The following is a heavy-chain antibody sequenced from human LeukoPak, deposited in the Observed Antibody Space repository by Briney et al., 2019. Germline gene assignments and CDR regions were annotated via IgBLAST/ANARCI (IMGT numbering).Heavy chain of an antibody. J-gene: IGHJ4*02. Sequence: GGPLRLSCAASGFTFSSYAMSWVRQAPGKGLEWVSAISGSGGSTYYADSVKGRFTISRDNSKNTLYLQMNSLRAEDTAVYYCASGAAAAIENPFDYWGQGTLVTVSS. CDR2: ISGSGGST. D-gene: IGHD2-2*01. CDR3: ASGAAAAIENPFDY. CDR1: GFTFSSYA. V-gene: IGHV3-23*01.